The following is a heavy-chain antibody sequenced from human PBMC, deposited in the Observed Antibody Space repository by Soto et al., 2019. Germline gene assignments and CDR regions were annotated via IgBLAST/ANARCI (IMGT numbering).Heavy chain of an antibody. CDR3: ARGGSGYSAKNMWNPTYV. CDR2: INAGNGNT. CDR1: GYTFTSYA. J-gene: IGHJ6*02. D-gene: IGHD5-18*01. V-gene: IGHV1-3*01. Sequence: ASVKVSCKASGYTFTSYAIHWVRQAPGQRLEWMGWINAGNGNTKYSQKFQGRVTITRDTSASTAYMELSSLRSEDTAVYYCARGGSGYSAKNMWNPTYVWGQGSTVTVSS.